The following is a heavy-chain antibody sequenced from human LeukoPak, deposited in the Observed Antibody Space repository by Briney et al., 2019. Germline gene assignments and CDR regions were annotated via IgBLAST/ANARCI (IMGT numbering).Heavy chain of an antibody. D-gene: IGHD6-13*01. J-gene: IGHJ4*02. CDR3: GRAGSSWFFDY. CDR1: GFTFSSYS. Sequence: GSLRLSCAASGFTFSSYSMNWVRQAPGKGLEWVSSISSSSSYIYYADSVKGRFTISRDNAKNSPYLQMNSLRAEDTALYYCGRAGSSWFFDYWGQGTLVTVSS. CDR2: ISSSSSYI. V-gene: IGHV3-21*01.